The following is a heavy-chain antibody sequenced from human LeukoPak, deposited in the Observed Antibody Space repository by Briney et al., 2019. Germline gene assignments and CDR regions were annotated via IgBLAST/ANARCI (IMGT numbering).Heavy chain of an antibody. V-gene: IGHV3-48*02. CDR2: ITGSGTTI. Sequence: GGSLRLSCAASGFIFIDYSMNWVRQAPGQGLEWLSYITGSGTTIYYADSVKGRFTISRDNAKNSLYLQMNSLRDEDTAVYYCTRGRGDYWGQGTLVTVSS. J-gene: IGHJ4*02. CDR3: TRGRGDY. D-gene: IGHD3-10*01. CDR1: GFIFIDYS.